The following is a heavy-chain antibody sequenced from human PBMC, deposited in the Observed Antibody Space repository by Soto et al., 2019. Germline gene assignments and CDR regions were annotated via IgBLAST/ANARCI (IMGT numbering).Heavy chain of an antibody. CDR3: AKDSYDFWSGYLDY. CDR1: GFTFSSYA. D-gene: IGHD3-3*01. CDR2: ISGSGGST. J-gene: IGHJ4*02. Sequence: EVQLLESGGGLVQPGGSLRLSCAASGFTFSSYAMIWVRQAPGKGLEWVSAISGSGGSTYYADSVKGRFTISRDNSKNTLYLQMNSLRAEDTAVYYCAKDSYDFWSGYLDYWGQGTLVTVSS. V-gene: IGHV3-23*01.